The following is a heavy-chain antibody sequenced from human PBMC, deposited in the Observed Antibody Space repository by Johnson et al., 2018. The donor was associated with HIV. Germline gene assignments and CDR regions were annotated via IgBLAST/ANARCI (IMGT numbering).Heavy chain of an antibody. CDR3: AKVCYSGSYLDASDI. V-gene: IGHV3-30*18. Sequence: HVQLVESGGGVVQPGGSLRLSCAASGFIFSTYGMHWVRQAPGKGLEWVAVISYDGNNKHYGDSVKGRFTISRDNSKNTLYLQMNSLRPEDTALYYCAKVCYSGSYLDASDIWGKGTMVTVSS. CDR1: GFIFSTYG. D-gene: IGHD1-26*01. CDR2: ISYDGNNK. J-gene: IGHJ3*02.